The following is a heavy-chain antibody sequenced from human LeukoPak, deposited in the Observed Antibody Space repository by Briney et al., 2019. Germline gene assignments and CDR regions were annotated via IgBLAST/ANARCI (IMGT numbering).Heavy chain of an antibody. CDR3: AKGPYDILTGYYYD. J-gene: IGHJ4*02. Sequence: GGSLRLSCAASGFTVSSNYMSWVRQAPGKGLEWVSVIYSGGSTYYADSVKGRFTISRDNAKNSLYLQMNSLRAEDTAVYYCAKGPYDILTGYYYDWGQGTLVTVSS. CDR1: GFTVSSNY. D-gene: IGHD3-9*01. CDR2: IYSGGST. V-gene: IGHV3-53*01.